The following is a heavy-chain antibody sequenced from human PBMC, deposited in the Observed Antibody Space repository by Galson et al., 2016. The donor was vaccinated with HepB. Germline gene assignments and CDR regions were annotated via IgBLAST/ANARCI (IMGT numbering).Heavy chain of an antibody. J-gene: IGHJ4*02. Sequence: LEWIGEIYSGSTNYNPSLKSRVTISIDKSHNHFSLNLNSVTAADTAVYYSASVRLGCSSTSCYIDDWGQGTLVTVSS. D-gene: IGHD2-2*01. V-gene: IGHV4-4*02. CDR3: ASVRLGCSSTSCYIDD. CDR2: IYSGST.